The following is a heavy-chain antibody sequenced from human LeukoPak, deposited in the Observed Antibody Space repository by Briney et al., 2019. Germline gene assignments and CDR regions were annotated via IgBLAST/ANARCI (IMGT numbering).Heavy chain of an antibody. CDR3: ARDARSAAGTTPDYYYYMDV. D-gene: IGHD6-13*01. CDR2: IKQDGSEK. CDR1: GFTFSSYW. Sequence: PGGSLRLSCAASGFTFSSYWMSWVRQAPGKGLEWVANIKQDGSEKCYVDSVKGRFTISRDNAKNSLYLQMNSLRAEDTAVYYCARDARSAAGTTPDYYYYMDVWGKGTTVTVSS. J-gene: IGHJ6*03. V-gene: IGHV3-7*03.